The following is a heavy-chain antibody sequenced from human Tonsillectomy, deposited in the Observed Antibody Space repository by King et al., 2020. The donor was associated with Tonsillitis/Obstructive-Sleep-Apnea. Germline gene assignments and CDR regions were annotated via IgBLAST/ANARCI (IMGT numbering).Heavy chain of an antibody. CDR3: ARGADYYDSSGYYYDAFDL. D-gene: IGHD3-22*01. CDR1: GFTVSSNY. Sequence: VQLVESGGGLIQPGGSLRLSCAASGFTVSSNYMSWVRQAPGKGLEWVSVIYSGGSTYYADSVKGRFTISRDNSKNTLYLQMNSLRAEDTAVYYCARGADYYDSSGYYYDAFDLWGQGTMVTVSS. CDR2: IYSGGST. J-gene: IGHJ3*01. V-gene: IGHV3-53*01.